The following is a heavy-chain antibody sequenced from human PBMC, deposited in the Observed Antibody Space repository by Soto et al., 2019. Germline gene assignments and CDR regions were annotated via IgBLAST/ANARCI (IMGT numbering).Heavy chain of an antibody. V-gene: IGHV4-59*01. CDR2: IYYSGST. Sequence: NPSETLSLTCTVSGGSISSYYWSWIRQPPGKGLEWIGYIYYSGSTNYNPSLKSRGIISVDTSKNQFSLKLSSVTAADKAVYYCARDLRYYDFWSGYSSNWCDPWGQGTMGTVSA. D-gene: IGHD3-3*01. CDR1: GGSISSYY. J-gene: IGHJ5*02. CDR3: ARDLRYYDFWSGYSSNWCDP.